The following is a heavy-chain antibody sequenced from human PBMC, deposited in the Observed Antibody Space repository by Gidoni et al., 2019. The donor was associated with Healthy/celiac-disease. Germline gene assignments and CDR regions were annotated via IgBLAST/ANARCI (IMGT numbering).Heavy chain of an antibody. CDR2: IYWDDDK. D-gene: IGHD3-3*01. Sequence: QIPLKESGPALVKPTQTLTLTCTFSGFSLTTRGAGVGWIRQPPGKALEWLALIYWDDDKRYSPSLRSRLTVTKDTSTNQVVLTMTNMDPVDTATYYCAHRVADNPFWSAGSFDFWGQGTLVTVSS. V-gene: IGHV2-5*02. J-gene: IGHJ4*02. CDR3: AHRVADNPFWSAGSFDF. CDR1: GFSLTTRGAG.